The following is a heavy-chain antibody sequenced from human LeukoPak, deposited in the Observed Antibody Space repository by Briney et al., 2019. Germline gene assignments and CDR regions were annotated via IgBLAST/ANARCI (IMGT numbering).Heavy chain of an antibody. CDR3: AARITIFVVDI. V-gene: IGHV1-46*01. J-gene: IGHJ3*02. Sequence: LRASVKVSCKASGYTFTGYYMHWVRQAPGQGLEWMGIINPSGGSTSYAQKFQGRVTMTRDTSTSTVYMELSSLRSEDTAVYYCAARITIFVVDIWGQGTMVTVSS. D-gene: IGHD3-3*01. CDR1: GYTFTGYY. CDR2: INPSGGST.